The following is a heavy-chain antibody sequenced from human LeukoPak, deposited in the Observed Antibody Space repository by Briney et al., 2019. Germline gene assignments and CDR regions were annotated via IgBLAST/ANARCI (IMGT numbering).Heavy chain of an antibody. CDR3: AGAKSSGWSNFDY. V-gene: IGHV3-7*01. CDR1: GFTFSSYW. Sequence: GGSLRLSCVGSGFTFSSYWMSWVRQAPGKGLEWVANIKQDGSEKYYVDSVKGRFTISRDNTKNSLYLQMNSLRAEGTAVYYCAGAKSSGWSNFDYWGQGTLVTVSS. D-gene: IGHD6-19*01. CDR2: IKQDGSEK. J-gene: IGHJ4*02.